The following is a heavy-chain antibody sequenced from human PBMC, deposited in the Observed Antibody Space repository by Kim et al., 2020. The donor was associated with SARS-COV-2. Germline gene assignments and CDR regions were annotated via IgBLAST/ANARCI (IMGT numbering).Heavy chain of an antibody. J-gene: IGHJ4*02. CDR2: IYYSGST. CDR1: GGSISSCGYY. D-gene: IGHD6-19*01. V-gene: IGHV4-31*03. CDR3: ARGSSGWYRSLDY. Sequence: SETLSLTCTVSGGSISSCGYYWSWIGPHPGKGLEWIGYIYYSGSTYYNPSLKSRVTISVDTSKYQFSLKQSSVTAANTAVYYCARGSSGWYRSLDYWGQGTLVTVSS.